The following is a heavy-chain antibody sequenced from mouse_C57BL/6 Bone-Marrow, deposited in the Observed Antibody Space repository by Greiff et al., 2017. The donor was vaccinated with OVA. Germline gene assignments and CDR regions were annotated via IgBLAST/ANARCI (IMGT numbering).Heavy chain of an antibody. CDR2: INPSSGYT. V-gene: IGHV1-7*01. Sequence: QVHVKQPGTDLVKPGASVKLSCKASGYTFTSYWMHWVKQRPGQGLEWIGYINPSSGYTKYNQKFKDKATLTADKSSSTAYMQLSSLTYEDSAVYYCARCWLDYWGKGTTLTVSS. CDR1: GYTFTSYW. CDR3: ARCWLDY. J-gene: IGHJ2*01.